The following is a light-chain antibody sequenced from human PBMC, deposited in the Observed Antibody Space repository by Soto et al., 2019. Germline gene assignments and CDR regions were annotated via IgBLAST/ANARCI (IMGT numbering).Light chain of an antibody. Sequence: DIVMTQSPLSLPVTLGQPASISCRSSQSLVHSDGNTYLNWFQQRPGQSPRRLIYRVSNRDSGVPDRFSGSGSGTDFTLKISRVAAEDVGVYYCMQGTHRRTFGQATNVDIK. CDR1: QSLVHSDGNTY. V-gene: IGKV2-30*02. J-gene: IGKJ1*01. CDR3: MQGTHRRT. CDR2: RVS.